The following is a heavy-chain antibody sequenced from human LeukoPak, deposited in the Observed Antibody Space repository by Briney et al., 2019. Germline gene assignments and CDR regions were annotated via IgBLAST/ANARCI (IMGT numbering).Heavy chain of an antibody. CDR3: ARDYVWGSDRYTDY. Sequence: TGGSLRLSCAASGFTFSSYAMSWVRQAPGKGLEWVSSISSSSRYIYYADSVRGRFTISRDNAKNSLYLQMNSLRAEDTAVYYCARDYVWGSDRYTDYWGQGTLVTVSS. CDR2: ISSSSRYI. J-gene: IGHJ4*02. CDR1: GFTFSSYA. D-gene: IGHD3-16*02. V-gene: IGHV3-21*04.